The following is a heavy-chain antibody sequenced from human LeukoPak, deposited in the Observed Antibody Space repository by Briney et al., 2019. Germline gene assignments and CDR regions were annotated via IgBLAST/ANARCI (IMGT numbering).Heavy chain of an antibody. CDR1: GGSFSGYY. Sequence: SQTLSLTCAVYGGSFSGYYWSWIRQPPGKGLEWIGEINHSGSTNYNPSLKSRVTISVDTSKNQFSLKLSSVTAADTAVYYCARGLDYGSGSPIPYWGQGTLVTVSS. CDR2: INHSGST. CDR3: ARGLDYGSGSPIPY. V-gene: IGHV4-34*01. D-gene: IGHD3-10*01. J-gene: IGHJ4*02.